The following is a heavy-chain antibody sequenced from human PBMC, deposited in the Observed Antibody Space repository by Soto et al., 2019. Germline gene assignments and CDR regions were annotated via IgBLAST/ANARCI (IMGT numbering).Heavy chain of an antibody. CDR1: GYTFPSYG. CDR2: ISAYNGNT. D-gene: IGHD3-22*01. Sequence: QVQLVQSGAAVKKPGASVKVSCKASGYTFPSYGISWVRQAPGQGLEWMGWISAYNGNTNYAQKLQGRVTMTTDTSTSTAYMELRSLRSNDRAVYYCGVGGYYDTASPPGSWGQGTLVTVSS. CDR3: GVGGYYDTASPPGS. J-gene: IGHJ4*02. V-gene: IGHV1-18*01.